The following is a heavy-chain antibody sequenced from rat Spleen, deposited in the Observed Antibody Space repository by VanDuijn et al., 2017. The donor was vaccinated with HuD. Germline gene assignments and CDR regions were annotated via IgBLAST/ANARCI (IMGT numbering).Heavy chain of an antibody. V-gene: IGHV5-17*01. CDR1: GFSFGDYA. CDR2: IIYDGSST. J-gene: IGHJ3*01. Sequence: EVQLVESGGGLVQPGRSLKFSCAASGFSFGDYAMAWVRQAPKKGLEWVATIIYDGSSTYYRDSVKGRFTISRDNAKNTLYLQMDSLRSEDTATYYCATGPRILRLDWFAYWGQGTLVTVSS. CDR3: ATGPRILRLDWFAY. D-gene: IGHD1-6*01.